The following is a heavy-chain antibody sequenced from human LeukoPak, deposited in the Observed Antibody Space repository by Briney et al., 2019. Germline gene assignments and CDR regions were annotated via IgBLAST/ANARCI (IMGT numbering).Heavy chain of an antibody. CDR2: IKSDGST. J-gene: IGHJ1*01. D-gene: IGHD3-22*01. V-gene: IGHV3-74*01. Sequence: PGGPLRLSCAASGFTFSTYWMHWVHQAPGKGLVWVSRIKSDGSTNYADSVKGRFTISRDNAKNTVSLQMNSLRPEDTGVYYCARAPSEIGGYYPEYFRHWGQGTLVTVSS. CDR3: ARAPSEIGGYYPEYFRH. CDR1: GFTFSTYW.